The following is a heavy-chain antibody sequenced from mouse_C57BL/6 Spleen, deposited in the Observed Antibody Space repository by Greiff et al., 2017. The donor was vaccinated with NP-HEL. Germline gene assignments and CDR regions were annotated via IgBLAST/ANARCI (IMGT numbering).Heavy chain of an antibody. CDR1: GYTFTSYG. D-gene: IGHD1-1*01. Sequence: VQLQESGAELARPGASVKLSCKASGYTFTSYGISWVKQRTGQGLEWIGEIYPRSGNTYYNEKFKGKATLTADKSSSTAYMELRSLTSEDSAVYFCARGYYSSSKYYYAMDYWGQGTSVTVSS. J-gene: IGHJ4*01. V-gene: IGHV1-81*01. CDR3: ARGYYSSSKYYYAMDY. CDR2: IYPRSGNT.